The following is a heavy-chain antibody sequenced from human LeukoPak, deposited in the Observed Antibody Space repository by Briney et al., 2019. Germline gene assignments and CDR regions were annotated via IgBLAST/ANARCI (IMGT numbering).Heavy chain of an antibody. J-gene: IGHJ3*02. CDR2: IKQDGSEK. D-gene: IGHD6-19*01. V-gene: IGHV3-7*03. CDR1: GFTFSIYT. CDR3: ARPAGSGQDDFDAFDI. Sequence: PGGSLRLSCVASGFTFSIYTMSWVRQAPGKGLEWVANIKQDGSEKYYVDSVKGRFTISRDNAKNSLYLQMNSLRAEDTAVYYCARPAGSGQDDFDAFDIWGQGTMVTVSS.